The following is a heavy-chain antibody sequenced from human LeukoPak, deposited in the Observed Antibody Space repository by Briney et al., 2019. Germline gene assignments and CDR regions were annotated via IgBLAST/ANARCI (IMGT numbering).Heavy chain of an antibody. D-gene: IGHD3-10*01. J-gene: IGHJ3*02. CDR2: IYYSGST. CDR3: GGAGMVRGAVPDAFDI. V-gene: IGHV4-59*01. Sequence: PSETLSLTCTVSGGSISSYYWSWIRQPPGKGLEWIGYIYYSGSTNYNPSLKSRVTISVDTSKNQFSLKLSSVTAADTAVYYCGGAGMVRGAVPDAFDIWGQGTMVTVSS. CDR1: GGSISSYY.